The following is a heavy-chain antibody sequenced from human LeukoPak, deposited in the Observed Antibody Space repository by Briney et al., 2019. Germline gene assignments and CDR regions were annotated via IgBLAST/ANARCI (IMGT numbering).Heavy chain of an antibody. V-gene: IGHV1-2*02. J-gene: IGHJ4*02. Sequence: ASVKVSCKASGYTFTGYYMHWVRLAPGQGLEWMGWINPNSGGTNYAQKFQGRVTMTRDTSISTAYMELSRLRSDDTAVYYCARAYDILTGYLSYFDYWGQGTLVTVSS. CDR3: ARAYDILTGYLSYFDY. CDR2: INPNSGGT. D-gene: IGHD3-9*01. CDR1: GYTFTGYY.